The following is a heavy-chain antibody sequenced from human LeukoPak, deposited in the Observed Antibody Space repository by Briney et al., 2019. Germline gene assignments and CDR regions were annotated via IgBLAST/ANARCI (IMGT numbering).Heavy chain of an antibody. V-gene: IGHV3-23*01. CDR3: ARGYGAGSHNEPEH. Sequence: SGGSLRLSCAASGFTFSTYAMNWVRQAPGKGLEWVSGIPAITGDKFYAGSVKGRSTISRDNSEKTLYLQMNSLRADDTAVYYCARGYGAGSHNEPEHWGQGTLVTVSS. D-gene: IGHD3-10*01. CDR1: GFTFSTYA. J-gene: IGHJ1*01. CDR2: IPAITGDK.